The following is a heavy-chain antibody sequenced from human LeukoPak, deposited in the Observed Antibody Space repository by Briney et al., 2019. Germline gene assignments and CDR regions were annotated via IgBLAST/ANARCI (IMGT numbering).Heavy chain of an antibody. V-gene: IGHV3-11*01. CDR2: ITSSGDDI. CDR1: GFTFCDYY. J-gene: IGHJ4*02. Sequence: GGPLRLSCAASGFTFCDYYMSWIRKAPGKGRVWVAYITSSGDDIYYGDSVKGRFTITSDNDKNALFLRMSSLRVEDTATYYCASDIVATSGDFWGQGTLVSVSS. D-gene: IGHD5-12*01. CDR3: ASDIVATSGDF.